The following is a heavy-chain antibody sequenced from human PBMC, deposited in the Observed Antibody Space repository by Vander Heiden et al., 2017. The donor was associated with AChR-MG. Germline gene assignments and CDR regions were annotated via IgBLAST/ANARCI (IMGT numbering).Heavy chain of an antibody. CDR1: GSSFGSYG. J-gene: IGHJ4*02. CDR2: ISYDGSNK. CDR3: AKASGHLGELSPPW. V-gene: IGHV3-30*18. D-gene: IGHD3-16*02. Sequence: QVQLVEPGGGVVQPARSLRRSCAAPGSSFGSYGMHWVRQAPGKGLEWVAVISYDGSNKYYADSVKGRFTISRDNSKNTLYLQMNSLRAEDTAVYYCAKASGHLGELSPPWWGQGTLVTVSS.